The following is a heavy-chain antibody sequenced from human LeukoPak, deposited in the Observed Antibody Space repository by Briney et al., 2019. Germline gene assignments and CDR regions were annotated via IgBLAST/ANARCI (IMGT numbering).Heavy chain of an antibody. CDR2: IYYSGST. J-gene: IGHJ4*02. CDR3: ARDRGYSGYDYYDY. CDR1: GGSISSGGYY. V-gene: IGHV4-31*03. Sequence: PSETLSLTCTVSGGSISSGGYYWRWIHQHPGKGLEWIGYIYYSGSTYYNPSLKSRVTISVDTSKNQFSLKLSSVTAADTAVYYCARDRGYSGYDYYDYWGQGTLVTVSS. D-gene: IGHD5-12*01.